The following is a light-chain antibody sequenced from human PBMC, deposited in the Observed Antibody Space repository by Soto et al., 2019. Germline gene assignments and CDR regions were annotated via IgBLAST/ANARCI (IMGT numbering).Light chain of an antibody. CDR2: ANT. Sequence: QSVLTQPPSVSGAPGQRVTISCTGNSSNIGAGNEVHWYQQFPGTAPKVLVYANTYRPSGVPDRFSGSKSGTSASLAISGLQSEDEADYYCAAWDGSLNGVLFGGGTKLTVL. J-gene: IGLJ2*01. V-gene: IGLV1-40*01. CDR3: AAWDGSLNGVL. CDR1: SSNIGAGNE.